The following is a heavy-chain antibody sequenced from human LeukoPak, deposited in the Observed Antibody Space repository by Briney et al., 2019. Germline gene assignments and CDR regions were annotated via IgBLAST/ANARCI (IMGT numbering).Heavy chain of an antibody. J-gene: IGHJ3*02. V-gene: IGHV4-4*07. CDR2: IYTSGST. CDR1: GGSISSYY. Sequence: SETLSLTCTVSGGSISSYYWSWIRQPAGKGLEWIGRIYTSGSTNYNPSLKSRVTMSVDTSKNQLSLKLSSVTAADTAVYYCARDTPNSSSPYAFDIWGQGTMVTVSS. CDR3: ARDTPNSSSPYAFDI. D-gene: IGHD6-6*01.